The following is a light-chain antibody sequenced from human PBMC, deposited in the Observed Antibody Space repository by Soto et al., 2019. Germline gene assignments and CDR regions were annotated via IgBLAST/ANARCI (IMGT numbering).Light chain of an antibody. Sequence: EVVMTQSPATLSVSPGERAALACRASQSVGSDLAWYQQRPGQAPRLLLYGASTRATGIPPRFSGSGSGTECTLTISSLLSEDLEVYYGQQYNWWPPRTFGQGTKVEIK. J-gene: IGKJ1*01. V-gene: IGKV3-15*01. CDR2: GAS. CDR1: QSVGSD. CDR3: QQYNWWPPRT.